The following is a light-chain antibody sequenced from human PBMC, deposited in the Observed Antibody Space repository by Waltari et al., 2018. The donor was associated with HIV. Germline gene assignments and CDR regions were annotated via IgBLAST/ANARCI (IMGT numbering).Light chain of an antibody. CDR3: QSYDSSLEV. CDR2: GNS. CDR1: SSNIGAGSD. Sequence: QSVLTQPPSVSGAPGQRVTISCTGSSSNIGAGSDVHWYQQLPGPAPKLLIYGNSNRPSGVPDRFSGSKSGTSASLAITGLQAEDEADYYCQSYDSSLEVFGTGTKVTVL. V-gene: IGLV1-40*01. J-gene: IGLJ1*01.